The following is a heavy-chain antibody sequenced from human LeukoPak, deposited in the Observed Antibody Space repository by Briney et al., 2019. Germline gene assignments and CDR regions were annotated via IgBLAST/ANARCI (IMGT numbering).Heavy chain of an antibody. CDR2: ISAYNGNT. Sequence: ASVKVSCKASGDTYSSYAISWVRQAPGQGLEWMGWISAYNGNTNYAQKLQGRVTMTTDTSTSTAYMELRSLRSDDTAVYYCARDILWGPVRFLEWLPPYDAFDIWGQGTMVTVSS. CDR1: GDTYSSYA. J-gene: IGHJ3*02. V-gene: IGHV1-18*01. D-gene: IGHD3-3*01. CDR3: ARDILWGPVRFLEWLPPYDAFDI.